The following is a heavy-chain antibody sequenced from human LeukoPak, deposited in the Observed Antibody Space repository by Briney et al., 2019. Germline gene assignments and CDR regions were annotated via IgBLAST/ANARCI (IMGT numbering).Heavy chain of an antibody. CDR1: GFTFDDYA. CDR3: AKGRHRTMVRGGNWFDP. CDR2: ISWNSGSI. J-gene: IGHJ5*02. D-gene: IGHD3-10*01. V-gene: IGHV3-9*03. Sequence: GRSLRLSCAASGFTFDDYAMHWVRQAPGKGLEWVSGISWNSGSIGYADSVKGRFTISRDNAKNSLYLQINSLRAEDMALYYCAKGRHRTMVRGGNWFDPWGQGTLVTVSS.